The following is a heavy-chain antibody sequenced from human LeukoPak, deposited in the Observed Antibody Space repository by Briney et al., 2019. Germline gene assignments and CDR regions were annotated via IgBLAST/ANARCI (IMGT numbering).Heavy chain of an antibody. CDR3: ARDSAAGANWIDP. CDR1: GDSISSYD. CDR2: IYYTGRT. Sequence: KTSETLSLTCTVYGDSISSYDWNWIRQPPGKGLEWIGYIYYTGRTNYNPSLKSRITLSLGTSRNQFSLKLNSVTAADTAVYYCARDSAAGANWIDPWGQGTLVTVSS. J-gene: IGHJ5*02. V-gene: IGHV4-59*01. D-gene: IGHD6-13*01.